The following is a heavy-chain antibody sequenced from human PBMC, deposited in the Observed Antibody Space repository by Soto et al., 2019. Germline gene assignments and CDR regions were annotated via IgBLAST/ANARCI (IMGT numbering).Heavy chain of an antibody. Sequence: QLQLQESGSGLVKPSQTLSLTCAVSGGSLSSGGYSWSWIRQPPGKGLEWIGYIYHSGSTYYNPSLKSRVTISVDRSKNQVSLKLSSVTAAATAVYYCASVVVGGALDIWGQGTMVTVSS. CDR2: IYHSGST. D-gene: IGHD2-2*01. J-gene: IGHJ3*02. V-gene: IGHV4-30-2*01. CDR1: GGSLSSGGYS. CDR3: ASVVVGGALDI.